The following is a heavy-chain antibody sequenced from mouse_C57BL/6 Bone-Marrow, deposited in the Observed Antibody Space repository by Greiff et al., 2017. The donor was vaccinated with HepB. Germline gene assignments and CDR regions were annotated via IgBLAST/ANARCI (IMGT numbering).Heavy chain of an antibody. J-gene: IGHJ2*01. Sequence: QVQLKQSGAELARPGASVKLSCKASGYTFTSYGISWVKQRTGQGLEWIGEIYPRSGNTYYTEKFKGKATMTADKSSSTAYMELHSLTSEDSAVYYWASCAFGDQGTAPTVTS. CDR3: ASCAF. CDR2: IYPRSGNT. CDR1: GYTFTSYG. V-gene: IGHV1-81*01.